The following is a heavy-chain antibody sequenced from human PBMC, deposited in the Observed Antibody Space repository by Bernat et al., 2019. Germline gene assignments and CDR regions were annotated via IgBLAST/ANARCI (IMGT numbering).Heavy chain of an antibody. CDR1: GFTFTFSSYG. D-gene: IGHD6-13*01. V-gene: IGHV3-30*03. J-gene: IGHJ2*01. CDR2: ISYDGSNK. CDR3: ARDVGRDGSWYWYFDL. Sequence: QVQLVESGGGVVQPGRSLRLSCAASGFTFTFSSYGMHWVRQAPGKGLEWVAVISYDGSNKYYADSVKGRFTISRDNSKNTLYLQMNSLRAEDTAVYYCARDVGRDGSWYWYFDLWGRGTLVTVSS.